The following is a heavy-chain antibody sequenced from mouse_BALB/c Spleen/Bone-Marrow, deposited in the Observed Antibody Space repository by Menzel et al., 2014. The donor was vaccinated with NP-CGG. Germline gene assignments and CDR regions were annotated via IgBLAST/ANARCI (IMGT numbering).Heavy chain of an antibody. D-gene: IGHD2-1*01. Sequence: EVKVVESGPSLVKPSQTLSLTCSVTGDSITSGYWNWIRNFPGNKLEYMGHISYSGSTYYNPSLKGRISITRDTSKNXFYLQLNSVTTEDTATYYCARRDYGKHFDVWGAGTTVTVSS. V-gene: IGHV3-8*02. CDR1: GDSITSGY. J-gene: IGHJ1*01. CDR2: ISYSGST. CDR3: ARRDYGKHFDV.